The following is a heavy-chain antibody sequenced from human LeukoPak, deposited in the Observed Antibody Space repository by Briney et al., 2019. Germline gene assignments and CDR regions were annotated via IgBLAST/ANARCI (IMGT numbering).Heavy chain of an antibody. Sequence: PGGSLRISCAASGFSFKSCWMSWVRQAPGKGLEWVANIKEDGSEKYYVDSVKGRFTISRDNAKNALYLQMNSLRAEDTAVYYCARVAWPHYFDYWGQGTLVTVSS. CDR1: GFSFKSCW. J-gene: IGHJ4*02. V-gene: IGHV3-7*01. CDR3: ARVAWPHYFDY. CDR2: IKEDGSEK. D-gene: IGHD2-21*01.